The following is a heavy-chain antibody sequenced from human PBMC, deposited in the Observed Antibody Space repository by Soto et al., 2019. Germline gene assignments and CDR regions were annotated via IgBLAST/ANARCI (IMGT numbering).Heavy chain of an antibody. D-gene: IGHD6-19*01. J-gene: IGHJ6*02. V-gene: IGHV4-39*01. CDR1: GGSISSSSYS. CDR2: IYYSVST. Sequence: SETLSLTCTVSGGSISSSSYSCGWIRQPPGKGLELIGSIYYSVSTYYNPSLKSRVTISVDTSKNQFSLELSSVTAADTAVYYCARHGTAVAGYYYYYGMDVLGQGTTVTVSS. CDR3: ARHGTAVAGYYYYYGMDV.